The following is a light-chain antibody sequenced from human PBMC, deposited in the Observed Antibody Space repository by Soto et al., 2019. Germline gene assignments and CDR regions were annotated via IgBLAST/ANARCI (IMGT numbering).Light chain of an antibody. CDR3: SSYTSSSTLL. CDR2: DVT. CDR1: TSDVGGYNY. Sequence: QSALTQPASVSGSPGQWITISCTGTTSDVGGYNYVSWYQQHPGKAPKLMIYDVTNRPSGVSNRFSGSKSGNTASLTISGLQAEDEADYYCSSYTSSSTLLFGAGTQLTVL. V-gene: IGLV2-14*01. J-gene: IGLJ2*01.